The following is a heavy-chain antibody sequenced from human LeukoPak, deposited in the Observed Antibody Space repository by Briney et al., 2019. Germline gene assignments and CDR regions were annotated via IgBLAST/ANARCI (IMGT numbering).Heavy chain of an antibody. CDR1: GFTFSSYG. CDR2: IRYDGRNK. Sequence: GGSLRLSCAASGFTFSSYGMHWVRQAPGKGLEWVAFIRYDGRNKYYADSVKGRFTISRDNSKNTLYLQMNSLRGEDTAVYYCAKDSLRERIVGSTTRGVNDYWGQGTLVAVSS. D-gene: IGHD1-26*01. J-gene: IGHJ4*02. V-gene: IGHV3-30*02. CDR3: AKDSLRERIVGSTTRGVNDY.